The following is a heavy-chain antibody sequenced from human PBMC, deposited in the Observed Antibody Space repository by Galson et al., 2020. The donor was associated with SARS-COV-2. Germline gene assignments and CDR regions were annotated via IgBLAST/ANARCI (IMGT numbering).Heavy chain of an antibody. CDR1: GGSISSGGYQ. Sequence: SETLSLTCSVSGGSISSGGYQWCWIRQPPGKGLEWIGYIFSGGSAYYNPSLKSRITISVDTSKNRFSLNLNSVPAADTAVYFCARGGWGGDFIDYWGQGALVTVFS. CDR3: ARGGWGGDFIDY. D-gene: IGHD2-21*01. J-gene: IGHJ4*02. CDR2: IFSGGSA. V-gene: IGHV4-30-4*08.